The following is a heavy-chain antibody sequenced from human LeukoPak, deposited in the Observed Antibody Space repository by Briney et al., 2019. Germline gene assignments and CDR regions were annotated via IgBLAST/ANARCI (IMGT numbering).Heavy chain of an antibody. D-gene: IGHD5-12*01. CDR2: INAGNGNT. Sequence: GASVKVSCKASGYTFTSYAMHWVRQAPRQRLEWMGWINAGNGNTKYSQKFQGRVTITRDTSASTAYMELSSLRSDDTAVYYCAREGSAVATYNWFDPWGQGTLVTVSS. V-gene: IGHV1-3*01. J-gene: IGHJ5*02. CDR1: GYTFTSYA. CDR3: AREGSAVATYNWFDP.